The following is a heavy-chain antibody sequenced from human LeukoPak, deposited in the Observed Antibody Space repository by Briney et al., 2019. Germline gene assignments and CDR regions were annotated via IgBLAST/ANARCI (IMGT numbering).Heavy chain of an antibody. V-gene: IGHV1-69*04. Sequence: ASVNVSCKASGGTFSSYAISWVRQAPGQGLEWMGRIIPILGIANYAQKFQGRVTITADKSTSTAYMELSSLRSEDTAVYYCARPRDPYYYYYGMDVWGQGTTVTVSS. J-gene: IGHJ6*02. CDR2: IIPILGIA. CDR3: ARPRDPYYYYYGMDV. CDR1: GGTFSSYA.